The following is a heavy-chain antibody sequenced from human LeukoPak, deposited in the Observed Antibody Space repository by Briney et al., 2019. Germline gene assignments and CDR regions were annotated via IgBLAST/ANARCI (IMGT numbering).Heavy chain of an antibody. Sequence: GGSLRLSCAASGFTFSSYGMHWVRQAPGKGLEWVAVISYDGSNKYYADSVKGRFTISRDNSKSTLYLQMNSLRAEDTAVYFCAKDYSASQLVPLYYFNCWGQGSLVTVSS. V-gene: IGHV3-30*18. D-gene: IGHD6-6*01. CDR2: ISYDGSNK. CDR3: AKDYSASQLVPLYYFNC. J-gene: IGHJ4*02. CDR1: GFTFSSYG.